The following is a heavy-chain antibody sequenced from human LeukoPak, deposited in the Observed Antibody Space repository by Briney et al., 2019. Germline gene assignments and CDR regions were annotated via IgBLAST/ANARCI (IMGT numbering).Heavy chain of an antibody. J-gene: IGHJ4*02. D-gene: IGHD2-8*01. V-gene: IGHV4-59*12. CDR3: ARDSWHGPTDY. CDR2: IYYSGST. Sequence: SETLSLTCTVSGGSISSYYWSWIRQPPGKGLEWIGYIYYSGSTNYNPSLKSRVTISVDTSKNQFSLKLSSVTAADTAVYYCARDSWHGPTDYWGQGTLVTVSS. CDR1: GGSISSYY.